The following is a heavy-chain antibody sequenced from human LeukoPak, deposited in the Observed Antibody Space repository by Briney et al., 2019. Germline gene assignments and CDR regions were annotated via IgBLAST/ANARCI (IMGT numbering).Heavy chain of an antibody. CDR3: VRELPPVVQYYFDY. D-gene: IGHD3-22*01. J-gene: IGHJ4*02. V-gene: IGHV3-33*01. Sequence: PGRSLRLSCAASGFTFSDYGMHWVRQAPGKGLEWVSAIWYDGSNKYYADSVKGRFTISRDNSRNTLYLQMNSLRAEDTAVYYCVRELPPVVQYYFDYWGPGTLVTVSS. CDR2: IWYDGSNK. CDR1: GFTFSDYG.